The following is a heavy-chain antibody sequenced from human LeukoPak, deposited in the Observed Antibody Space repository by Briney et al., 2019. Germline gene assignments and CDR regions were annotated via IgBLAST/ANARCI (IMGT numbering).Heavy chain of an antibody. CDR2: ISAYNGNT. J-gene: IGHJ5*02. CDR3: ARTPRSLVGATLWSRKANWFDP. D-gene: IGHD1-26*01. V-gene: IGHV1-18*01. Sequence: ASVKVSCKASGYTFTSYGISWVRQAPGQGLEWMGWISAYNGNTNYAQKPQGRVTVTTDTSTSTAYMELRSLRSDDTAVYYCARTPRSLVGATLWSRKANWFDPWGQGTLVTVSS. CDR1: GYTFTSYG.